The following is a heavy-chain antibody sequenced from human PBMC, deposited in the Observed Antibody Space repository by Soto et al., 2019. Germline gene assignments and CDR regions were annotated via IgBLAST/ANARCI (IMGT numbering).Heavy chain of an antibody. Sequence: QVQLVQSGAEVKKPGASVKVSCKASGYTFTSYYMHWVQQAPGQGLEWMGIINPSGGSTSYAQKFQGRVTMTRDTSTSTVYMELSILRSEDTAVYYCARDRGIAAAPRGWGVWGRGTTVTVSS. V-gene: IGHV1-46*03. CDR3: ARDRGIAAAPRGWGV. D-gene: IGHD6-13*01. CDR1: GYTFTSYY. CDR2: INPSGGST. J-gene: IGHJ6*02.